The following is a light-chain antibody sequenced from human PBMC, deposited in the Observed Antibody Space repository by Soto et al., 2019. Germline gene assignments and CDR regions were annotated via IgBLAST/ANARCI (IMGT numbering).Light chain of an antibody. CDR3: GADHGSGSNFVV. CDR1: SGYSNNK. CDR2: VGTGGIVG. V-gene: IGLV9-49*01. Sequence: QSVLTQRPSASASLGASVTLTCTLSSGYSNNKVDWYQQRPGKGPRFVMRVGTGGIVGSKGDGIPDRFSVLGSGLNRYLTIKNIQEEDESEYHCGADHGSGSNFVVFGGGTKLTVL. J-gene: IGLJ2*01.